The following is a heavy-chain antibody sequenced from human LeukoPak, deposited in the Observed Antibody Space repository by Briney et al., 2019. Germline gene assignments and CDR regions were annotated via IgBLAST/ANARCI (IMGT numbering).Heavy chain of an antibody. CDR2: TSTSGDST. Sequence: GGSLRLSCAASGFTLSTYAMNWVRQAPGKGLEWVSVTSTSGDSTYYVDSVKGRFTISRDNSKNTLYLQMNSLRGEDTAVYYCVRDRATVTMADSFDSWGQGTLVTVSS. D-gene: IGHD2-21*02. J-gene: IGHJ4*02. V-gene: IGHV3-23*01. CDR1: GFTLSTYA. CDR3: VRDRATVTMADSFDS.